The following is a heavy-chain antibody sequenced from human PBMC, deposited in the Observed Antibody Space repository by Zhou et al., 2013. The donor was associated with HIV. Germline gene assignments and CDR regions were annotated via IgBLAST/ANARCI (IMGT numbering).Heavy chain of an antibody. Sequence: QVQVVQSGPEMKRPGSSVKVSCKASGGTFNSFAISWVRQVPGQGLEWLGGIIPSSGDTRYAQNFQGRVTMTRDTSINTVYMELTRVKSDDTAVYYCAGYGRGYNWLYYWGQGTLVTVSS. CDR2: IIPSSGDT. CDR1: GGTFNSFA. CDR3: AGYGRGYNWLYY. J-gene: IGHJ4*02. V-gene: IGHV1-2*02. D-gene: IGHD5-12*01.